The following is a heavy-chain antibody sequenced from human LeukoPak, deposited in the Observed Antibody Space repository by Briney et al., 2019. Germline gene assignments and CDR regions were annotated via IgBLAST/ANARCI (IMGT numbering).Heavy chain of an antibody. CDR2: VIPNTGDT. V-gene: IGHV1-2*02. D-gene: IGHD3-3*01. Sequence: ASVNVSCKISGYIFTDYYMHWVRQAPGQGLEWMGWVIPNTGDTRSAQHFKGRVTMTRDTSISTAYMELSGLTSDDTAVYYCATFWSNSHYYFNYWGQGTLVTVSS. CDR3: ATFWSNSHYYFNY. CDR1: GYIFTDYY. J-gene: IGHJ4*02.